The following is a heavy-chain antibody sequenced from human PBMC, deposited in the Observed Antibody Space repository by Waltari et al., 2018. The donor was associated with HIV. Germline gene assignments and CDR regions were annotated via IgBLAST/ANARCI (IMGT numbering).Heavy chain of an antibody. J-gene: IGHJ4*02. CDR2: ISGSGGRT. CDR3: AKDLRLAQVGDY. V-gene: IGHV3-23*01. D-gene: IGHD3-10*01. CDR1: GFTFGGSG. Sequence: EVQLLESGGGLVQPGGSLRLPWVSSGFTFGGSGLSWVRQAPGKGLEWVSHISGSGGRTYYAGSVKGRFTISRDNSKNTLYLQMNSLRVEDTALYYCAKDLRLAQVGDYWGQGTLVTVSS.